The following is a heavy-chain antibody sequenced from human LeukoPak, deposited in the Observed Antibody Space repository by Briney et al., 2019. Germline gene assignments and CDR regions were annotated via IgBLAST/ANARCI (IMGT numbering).Heavy chain of an antibody. J-gene: IGHJ4*02. V-gene: IGHV3-23*01. CDR3: AKASGYSGYDPIDY. CDR2: ISGSGGGT. Sequence: PGGSLRLSCAASGFTFSSYAMSWVRQAPGKGLEWVSAISGSGGGTYYADSVKGRFTISRDNSKNTLYLQMNSLRAEDTAVYYCAKASGYSGYDPIDYWGQGTLVTVSS. CDR1: GFTFSSYA. D-gene: IGHD5-12*01.